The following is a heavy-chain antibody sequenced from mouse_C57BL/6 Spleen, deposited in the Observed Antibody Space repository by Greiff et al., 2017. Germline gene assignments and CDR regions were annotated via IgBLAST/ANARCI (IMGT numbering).Heavy chain of an antibody. V-gene: IGHV1-20*01. Sequence: EVQLQQSGPELVKPGDSVKISCKASGYSFTGYFMNWVMQSHGKSLEWIGRINPYNGDTFYNQKFKGKATLTVDKSSSTATMELRSLTSEDSAVYYCARGHDYGSSLYYYAMDYWGQGTSVTVSS. D-gene: IGHD1-1*01. CDR3: ARGHDYGSSLYYYAMDY. CDR1: GYSFTGYF. CDR2: INPYNGDT. J-gene: IGHJ4*01.